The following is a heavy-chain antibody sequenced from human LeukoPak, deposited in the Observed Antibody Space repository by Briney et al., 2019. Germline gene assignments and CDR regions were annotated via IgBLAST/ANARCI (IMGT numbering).Heavy chain of an antibody. J-gene: IGHJ4*02. Sequence: PPGGSLRLSCAASGFTVSSSYMSWVRQAPGKGLEWVSVMYTGGTTYYAASVQGRFTISRDNSKNTLYLQMNSLRAEDTAVYYCARPYCSGGSCYSPPDYWGQGTLVTVSS. CDR2: MYTGGTT. CDR3: ARPYCSGGSCYSPPDY. V-gene: IGHV3-53*01. CDR1: GFTVSSSY. D-gene: IGHD2-15*01.